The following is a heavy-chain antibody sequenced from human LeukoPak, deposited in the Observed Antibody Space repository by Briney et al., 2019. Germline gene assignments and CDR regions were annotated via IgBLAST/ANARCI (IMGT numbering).Heavy chain of an antibody. V-gene: IGHV3-48*01. CDR2: ISSSSSTI. D-gene: IGHD2-15*01. J-gene: IGHJ4*02. CDR1: GFTFSSYS. Sequence: PGGSLRLSYAASGFTFSSYSMNWVRQAPGKGLEWGSYISSSSSTIYYADSVKGRFTISRDNAKNSLYLQMNSLRAEDTAVYYCARARGLLDYWGQGTLVTVSS. CDR3: ARARGLLDY.